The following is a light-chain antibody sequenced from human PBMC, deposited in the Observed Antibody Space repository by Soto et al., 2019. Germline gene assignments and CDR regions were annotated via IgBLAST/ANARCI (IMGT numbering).Light chain of an antibody. CDR2: KAS. V-gene: IGKV1-5*03. CDR1: QSISSW. CDR3: QQYNSYWT. Sequence: DIQMTQSPSTLSASVGDRVTITCRASQSISSWLAWYQQKPGKAPKLLIYKASSLEYGVPSRFSGSGSGTEFTLTISSLQPDDFATYYCQQYNSYWTFGQGTKVEI. J-gene: IGKJ1*01.